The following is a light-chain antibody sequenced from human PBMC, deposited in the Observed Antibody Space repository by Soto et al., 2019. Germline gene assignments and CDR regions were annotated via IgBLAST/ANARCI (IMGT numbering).Light chain of an antibody. CDR2: EGS. V-gene: IGLV2-23*01. Sequence: QSALTQPASVSGSPGQSITISCTGTSSDVGSYNLVSWYQQHPGKAPKLMIYEGSKRPSGVSNRFSGSKSGNTASLTISGLQAEDEADYYCYSYAGTSTRIFGGGTKLTVL. CDR3: YSYAGTSTRI. J-gene: IGLJ2*01. CDR1: SSDVGSYNL.